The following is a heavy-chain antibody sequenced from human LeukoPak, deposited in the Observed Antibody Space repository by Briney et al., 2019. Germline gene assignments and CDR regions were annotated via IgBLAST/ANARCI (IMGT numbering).Heavy chain of an antibody. CDR2: MNPNSGNA. CDR3: AREGVSGSYYNSY. V-gene: IGHV1-8*01. D-gene: IGHD3-10*01. J-gene: IGHJ4*02. CDR1: GYTFTTYD. Sequence: ASVKVSCKASGYTFTTYDINWVRQATGQGLEWMGWMNPNSGNAGYAQKFQGRVTMTRNTSISTAYMELNSLRSEDTAVYYCAREGVSGSYYNSYWGQGTLVTVSS.